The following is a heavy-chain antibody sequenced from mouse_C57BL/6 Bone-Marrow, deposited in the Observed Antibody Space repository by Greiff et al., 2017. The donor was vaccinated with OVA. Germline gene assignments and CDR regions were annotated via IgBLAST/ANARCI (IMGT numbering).Heavy chain of an antibody. CDR2: IDPSDSYT. Sequence: QVQLQQPGAELVMPGASVKLSCKASGYTFTSYWMHWVKQRPGQGLEWIGEIDPSDSYTNYNQKFKGKSTLTVDKSSSTAYMQLSSLTSEDSAVYYCARSRDYYGSSYNYAMDYWGQGTSVTGSS. V-gene: IGHV1-69*01. CDR3: ARSRDYYGSSYNYAMDY. J-gene: IGHJ4*01. CDR1: GYTFTSYW. D-gene: IGHD1-1*01.